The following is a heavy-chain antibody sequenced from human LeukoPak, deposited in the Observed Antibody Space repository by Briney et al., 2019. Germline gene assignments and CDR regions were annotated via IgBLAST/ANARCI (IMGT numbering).Heavy chain of an antibody. CDR1: GLTVSSNY. J-gene: IGHJ4*02. V-gene: IGHV3-66*01. CDR3: ARVGQQLTRGGVDY. CDR2: IYSGDST. D-gene: IGHD6-13*01. Sequence: GGSLRLSCAASGLTVSSNYMTWVRQAQGKGLEWVSVIYSGDSTHYADSVKGRFTISRDNSKNTLYLQMNSLRAEDTAVYYCARVGQQLTRGGVDYWGQGTLVTVSS.